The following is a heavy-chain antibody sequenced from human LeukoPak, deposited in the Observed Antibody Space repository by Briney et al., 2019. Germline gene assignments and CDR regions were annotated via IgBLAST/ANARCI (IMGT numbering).Heavy chain of an antibody. CDR1: GFTFNTYC. V-gene: IGHV3-74*01. CDR3: ARDQGGATRIDY. J-gene: IGHJ4*02. CDR2: INSDGRST. Sequence: PGGSLTLSCAASGFTFNTYCLHWVRPAPGKGLVWVSRINSDGRSTSYADSVKGRFTISRDNAKKTLYLQTNSLRVEETAVYYCARDQGGATRIDYWGQGTLVTVSS. D-gene: IGHD1-26*01.